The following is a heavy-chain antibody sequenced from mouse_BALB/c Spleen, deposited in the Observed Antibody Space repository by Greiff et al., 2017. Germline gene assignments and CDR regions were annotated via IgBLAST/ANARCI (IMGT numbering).Heavy chain of an antibody. CDR2: IAPGSGST. V-gene: IGHV1S41*01. D-gene: IGHD2-4*01. CDR3: AREGAKAQTYYDSDEAMDY. Sequence: DLVKPGASVKLSCKASGYTFTSYWINWVKQRPGQGLEWIGRIAPGSGSTYYNEMFKGKATLTVDTSSSTAYIQLSSLSSEDSAVYFCAREGAKAQTYYDSDEAMDYWGQGTSVTVSS. CDR1: GYTFTSYW. J-gene: IGHJ4*01.